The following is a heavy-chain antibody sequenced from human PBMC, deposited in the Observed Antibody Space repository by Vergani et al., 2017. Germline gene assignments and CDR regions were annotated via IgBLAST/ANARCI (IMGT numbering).Heavy chain of an antibody. CDR2: IIPIFGTA. Sequence: QVQLVQSGAEVKKPGSSVKVSCKASGGTFSSYAISWVRQAPGQGLEWMGGIIPIFGTANYAQKFQGRVTITADESTSTAYMALSSLRSEETAVYYCARVEMSQNGPRGGVDYWGQGTLVTVSS. CDR1: GGTFSSYA. J-gene: IGHJ4*02. V-gene: IGHV1-69*01. CDR3: ARVEMSQNGPRGGVDY. D-gene: IGHD2-8*01.